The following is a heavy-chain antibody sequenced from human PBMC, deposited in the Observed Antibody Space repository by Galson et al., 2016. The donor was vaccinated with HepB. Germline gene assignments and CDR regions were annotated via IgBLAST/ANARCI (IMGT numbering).Heavy chain of an antibody. CDR3: CRLSGYSGYDVDL. Sequence: SVKVSCKASGYTFVIYNMLWVRQAPGQGLEWLGIINPSAGATNYAPRFQGRVTLTGDRTTKTVYMELSSLTSEDTAVYYCCRLSGYSGYDVDLWGQGTLVSVSS. V-gene: IGHV1-46*03. D-gene: IGHD5-12*01. CDR1: GYTFVIYN. J-gene: IGHJ5*02. CDR2: INPSAGAT.